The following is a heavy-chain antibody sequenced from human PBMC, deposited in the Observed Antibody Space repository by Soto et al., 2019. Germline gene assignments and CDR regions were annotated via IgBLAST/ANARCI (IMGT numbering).Heavy chain of an antibody. D-gene: IGHD2-15*01. CDR3: THTVAPRNSDY. J-gene: IGHJ4*02. V-gene: IGHV2-5*02. Sequence: QITLKESGPRLVKPTQTLTLTCTFSGFSLNTDGVGVGWIRQPPRKALEWLALIYWVHDKRYSPYLESRLTTTKDTPKTQVVLTMPYLDPVDTATSYCTHTVAPRNSDYWGQGTQVTVSS. CDR1: GFSLNTDGVG. CDR2: IYWVHDK.